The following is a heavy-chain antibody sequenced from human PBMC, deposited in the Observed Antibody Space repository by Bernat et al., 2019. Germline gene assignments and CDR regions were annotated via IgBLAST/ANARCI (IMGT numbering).Heavy chain of an antibody. CDR2: IQYAGSNK. V-gene: IGHV3-30*02. J-gene: IGHJ4*02. D-gene: IGHD1-26*01. CDR3: SRGLGTVGTTNLEY. CDR1: GFTFLIYV. Sequence: QVQLVQSGGGVVQHGGSLRLPCAASGFTFLIYVMHWVRQAPVKGLEWVAFIQYAGSNKYYADSVKGRFTISRDNSKNTLYLQMNSLRAEDTAVYYCSRGLGTVGTTNLEYWGRGTLVTVSS.